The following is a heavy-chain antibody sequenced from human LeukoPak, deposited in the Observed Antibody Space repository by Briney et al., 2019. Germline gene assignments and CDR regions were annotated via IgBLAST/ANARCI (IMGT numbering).Heavy chain of an antibody. CDR3: ARADWNLYFDY. Sequence: GGSLRLSCAASGFTFDDYGMSWVRQAPGKGLEWVSGINWNGGSTGYADSVKGRFTISRDNAKNPLYLQMNSLRAEDTALYYCARADWNLYFDYWGQGTLVTVSS. CDR2: INWNGGST. V-gene: IGHV3-20*04. CDR1: GFTFDDYG. D-gene: IGHD1-1*01. J-gene: IGHJ4*02.